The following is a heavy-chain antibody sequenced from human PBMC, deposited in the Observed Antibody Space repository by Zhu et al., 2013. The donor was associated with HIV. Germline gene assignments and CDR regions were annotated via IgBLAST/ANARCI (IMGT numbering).Heavy chain of an antibody. D-gene: IGHD3-22*01. Sequence: QVQLVQSGAEVKKPGSSVKVSCKASGGTFSSYAIHWVRQAPGQRLEWMGWINTGNGNTKYSQKFQGAVAITRDTSATTAYMELSSLRSEDTAVYYCARDGDYYDGSGCLGYWGQGTLVTVSS. J-gene: IGHJ4*02. CDR2: INTGNGNT. V-gene: IGHV1-3*04. CDR1: GGTFSSYA. CDR3: ARDGDYYDGSGCLGY.